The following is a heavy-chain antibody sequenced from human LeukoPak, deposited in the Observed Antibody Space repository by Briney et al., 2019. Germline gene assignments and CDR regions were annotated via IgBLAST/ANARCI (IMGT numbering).Heavy chain of an antibody. CDR3: ARAQRGYSYGLYFDY. CDR2: IYYSGST. Sequence: SQTLSLTCTVSGGSISSGDYYWSWIRQPPGKGLEWIGYIYYSGSTYYNPSLKSRVTISVDTSKNQFSLKLSSVTAADTAVYYCARAQRGYSYGLYFDYWGQGTLVTVSS. J-gene: IGHJ4*02. D-gene: IGHD5-18*01. CDR1: GGSISSGDYY. V-gene: IGHV4-30-4*01.